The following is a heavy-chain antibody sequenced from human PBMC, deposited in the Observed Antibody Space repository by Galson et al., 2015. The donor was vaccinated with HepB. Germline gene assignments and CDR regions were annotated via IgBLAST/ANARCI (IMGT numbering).Heavy chain of an antibody. D-gene: IGHD4-23*01. CDR2: ISGSDGST. V-gene: IGHV3-23*01. Sequence: SLRLSCAASGFTFSSYAMSWVRQAPGKGLEWVSAISGSDGSTYYADSVKGQFTISRDNSKNTLYLQMNSRRAEDTAVYYCAKHDGGGGNSRHYYSMDVWGKGTTVTVSS. J-gene: IGHJ6*03. CDR1: GFTFSSYA. CDR3: AKHDGGGGNSRHYYSMDV.